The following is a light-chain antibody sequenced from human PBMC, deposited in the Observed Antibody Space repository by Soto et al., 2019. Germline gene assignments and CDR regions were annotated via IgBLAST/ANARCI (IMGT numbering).Light chain of an antibody. CDR1: SL. V-gene: IGLV2-23*01. CDR3: CSYTGSSTVV. J-gene: IGLJ2*01. Sequence: QSALTQPASVSGSPGQSITISCTGTSLVSWYQQHPGKAPKLMIYEGSKRPSGVSNRFSGSTSGNTASLTISGLQAEDEADYYCCSYTGSSTVVFGGGTKLTVL. CDR2: EGS.